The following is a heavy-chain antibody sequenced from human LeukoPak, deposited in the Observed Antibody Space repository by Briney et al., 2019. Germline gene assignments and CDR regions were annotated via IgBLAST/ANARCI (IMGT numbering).Heavy chain of an antibody. CDR3: ARAYYGDYGPEDLEEFDP. CDR1: GYTFTSYG. CDR2: ISAYNGNT. D-gene: IGHD4-17*01. V-gene: IGHV1-18*01. Sequence: ASVKVSCKASGYTFTSYGISWVRRAPGQGLEWMGWISAYNGNTNYAQKLQGRVTMTTDTSTSTAYMELRSLRSEDTAVYYCARAYYGDYGPEDLEEFDPWGQGTLVTVSS. J-gene: IGHJ5*02.